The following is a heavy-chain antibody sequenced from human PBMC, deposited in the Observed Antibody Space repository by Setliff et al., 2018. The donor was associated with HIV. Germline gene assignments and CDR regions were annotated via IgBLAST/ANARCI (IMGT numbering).Heavy chain of an antibody. CDR2: IYHTGKT. CDR1: GGSVSTSSYS. Sequence: KPLETLSLTCTVSGGSVSTSSYSWGWIRQPPEKGLEWIGTIYHTGKTYYNSSLNSRVTIAVDTSRDQFSLNLSTVTAADTAVYYCGRVAGYCAPSRCYGYNAFDIWAQGQWSPSPQ. V-gene: IGHV4-39*01. J-gene: IGHJ3*02. CDR3: GRVAGYCAPSRCYGYNAFDI. D-gene: IGHD2-15*01.